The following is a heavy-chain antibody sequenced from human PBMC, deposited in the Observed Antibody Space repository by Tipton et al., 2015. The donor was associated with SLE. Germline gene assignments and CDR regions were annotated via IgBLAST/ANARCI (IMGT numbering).Heavy chain of an antibody. D-gene: IGHD1-26*01. CDR1: GYTFTNPA. CDR3: AKDRESYSGSFDY. V-gene: IGHV7-4-1*02. CDR2: IDTNTGNP. Sequence: QVQLVQSGSELKKPGASVKVSCKASGYTFTNPAINWVRQAPGQGLEWLGWIDTNTGNPTYAPGFTGHFVFSLDTSVSTTYLQISSLKAEDTAVYYCAKDRESYSGSFDYWGQGTPVTVSS. J-gene: IGHJ4*02.